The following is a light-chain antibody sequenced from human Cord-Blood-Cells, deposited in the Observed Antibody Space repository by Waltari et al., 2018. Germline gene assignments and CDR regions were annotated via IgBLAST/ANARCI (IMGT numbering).Light chain of an antibody. Sequence: QSALTHPASVSRSPGQSIPISCTGHSSDVGGSNHVSCYQHHPGKAPKLIVSYVSNRPSGVSNRFSGSKSGNTASLTISGLQAEDEADYYCSSYTSSSTLVFGGGTKLTVL. V-gene: IGLV2-14*03. CDR1: SSDVGGSNH. J-gene: IGLJ3*02. CDR3: SSYTSSSTLV. CDR2: YVS.